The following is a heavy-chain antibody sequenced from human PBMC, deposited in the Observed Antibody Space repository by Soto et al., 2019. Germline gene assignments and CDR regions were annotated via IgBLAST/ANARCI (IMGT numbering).Heavy chain of an antibody. J-gene: IGHJ5*02. Sequence: GGSLRLSCAASGFTFSSYAMSWVRQAPGKGLEWVSAISGSGGSTYYADSVKGRFTISRDNSKNTLYLQMNSLRAEDTAVYYCAKEMYDYDSSGYYYNGFDPWGQGTPVTVSS. CDR1: GFTFSSYA. CDR3: AKEMYDYDSSGYYYNGFDP. V-gene: IGHV3-23*01. CDR2: ISGSGGST. D-gene: IGHD3-22*01.